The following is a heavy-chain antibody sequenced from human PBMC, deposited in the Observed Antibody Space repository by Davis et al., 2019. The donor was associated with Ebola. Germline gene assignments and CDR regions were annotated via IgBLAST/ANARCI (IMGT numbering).Heavy chain of an antibody. CDR2: IFSNDEK. V-gene: IGHV2-26*01. CDR3: ARMEGLGYCTGGVCYTLYYFDY. CDR1: GFSLSNARMG. Sequence: SGPTLVQPTETLTLTCTVSGFSLSNARMGVSWIRQPPGKALEWLAHIFSNDEKSYSTSLKSRLTISKDTSKSQVVLTMTNMDPVDTATYYCARMEGLGYCTGGVCYTLYYFDYWGQGTLVTVSS. D-gene: IGHD2-8*02. J-gene: IGHJ4*02.